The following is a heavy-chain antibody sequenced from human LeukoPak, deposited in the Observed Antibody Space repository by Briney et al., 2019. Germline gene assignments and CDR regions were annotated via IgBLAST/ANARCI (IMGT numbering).Heavy chain of an antibody. CDR2: ISTRGTT. CDR1: GGSISTGPYY. D-gene: IGHD6-13*01. Sequence: SETLSLTCTVSGGSISTGPYYWNWIRQPAGKGSEWIGRISTRGTTLYNPSLKSRLTLSIDTSNNQFSLSLNSVTAADTAIYYCARDLLRGVTGSWFEAFDIWGQGTMVTVSS. J-gene: IGHJ3*02. CDR3: ARDLLRGVTGSWFEAFDI. V-gene: IGHV4-61*02.